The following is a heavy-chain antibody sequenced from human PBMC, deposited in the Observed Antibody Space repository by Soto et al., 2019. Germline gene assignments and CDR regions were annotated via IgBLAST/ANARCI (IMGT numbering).Heavy chain of an antibody. Sequence: PSETLSLTCTVSGGSISSYYWSWIRRPPGKGLEWIGYIYYSGSTNYNPSLKSRVTISVDTSKNQFSLKLSSVTAADTAVYYCARFVYGPYYYGMDVWGQGTTVTVSS. CDR1: GGSISSYY. J-gene: IGHJ6*02. CDR3: ARFVYGPYYYGMDV. V-gene: IGHV4-59*01. CDR2: IYYSGST. D-gene: IGHD4-17*01.